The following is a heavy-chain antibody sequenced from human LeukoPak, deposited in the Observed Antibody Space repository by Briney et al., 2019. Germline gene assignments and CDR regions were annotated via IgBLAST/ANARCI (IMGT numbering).Heavy chain of an antibody. CDR3: AKDLNNSPY. V-gene: IGHV3-23*01. J-gene: IGHJ4*02. CDR1: GFPFSSYA. CDR2: ISDSGVST. D-gene: IGHD2-21*01. Sequence: GGSLRLSCSASGFPFSSYAMHWVRQAPGKGLEYVSAISDSGVSTYYADSVKGRFTISRDNSKNTLFLQVNSLRAEDTAVYFCAKDLNNSPYWGQGTLVTVSS.